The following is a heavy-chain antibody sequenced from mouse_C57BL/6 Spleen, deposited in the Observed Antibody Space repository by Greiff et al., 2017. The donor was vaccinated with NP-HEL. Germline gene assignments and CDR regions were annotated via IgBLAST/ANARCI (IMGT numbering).Heavy chain of an antibody. CDR3: ARLGQLRSYYFDY. J-gene: IGHJ2*01. D-gene: IGHD3-2*02. Sequence: EVQVVESGGDLVKPGGSLKLSCAASGFTFSSYGMSWVRQTPDKRLEWVATISSGGSYTYYPDSVKGRFTISRDNAKNTLYLQMSSLKSEDTAMYYCARLGQLRSYYFDYWGQGTTLTVSS. V-gene: IGHV5-6*01. CDR1: GFTFSSYG. CDR2: ISSGGSYT.